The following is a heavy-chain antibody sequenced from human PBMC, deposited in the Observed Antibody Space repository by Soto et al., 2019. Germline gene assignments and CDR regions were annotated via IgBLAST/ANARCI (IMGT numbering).Heavy chain of an antibody. V-gene: IGHV1-18*01. Sequence: QVQLVQSGAEVKKPGASVKVSCKASGYTFTSYGISWVRQAPGQGLEWMGWIRAYNGNTNYAQKLQGRVTMTTATSTGSAYMGLRSLGSDATAEYYCARELPTMDVWGQGTTVTVSS. CDR1: GYTFTSYG. J-gene: IGHJ6*02. CDR2: IRAYNGNT. CDR3: ARELPTMDV.